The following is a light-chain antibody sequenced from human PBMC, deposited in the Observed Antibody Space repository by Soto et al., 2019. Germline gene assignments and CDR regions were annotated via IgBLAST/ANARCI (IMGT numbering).Light chain of an antibody. CDR3: QQYNNWPRT. CDR2: GAF. CDR1: QSVSSN. Sequence: EIVMTQSPATLSVSPGERATLSCRASQSVSSNLAWYPQKPGQAPRLLIYGAFTRATGIPARFSGSGSGTEFTLNISSLQSEDFAVYYCQQYNNWPRTFGQGTKVEIK. J-gene: IGKJ1*01. V-gene: IGKV3-15*01.